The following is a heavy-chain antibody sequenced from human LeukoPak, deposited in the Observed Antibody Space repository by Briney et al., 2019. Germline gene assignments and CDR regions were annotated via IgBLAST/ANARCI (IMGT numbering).Heavy chain of an antibody. CDR1: GFTFSSYG. CDR3: ARDGIATDYYFDY. J-gene: IGHJ4*02. CDR2: IWYGGSNK. D-gene: IGHD6-13*01. Sequence: GGSLRLSCAASGFTFSSYGMHWVRQAPGKGLEWVAVIWYGGSNKYYADSVKGRFTISRDNSKNTLYLQMNSLRAEDTAVYYCARDGIATDYYFDYWGQGTLVTVSS. V-gene: IGHV3-33*01.